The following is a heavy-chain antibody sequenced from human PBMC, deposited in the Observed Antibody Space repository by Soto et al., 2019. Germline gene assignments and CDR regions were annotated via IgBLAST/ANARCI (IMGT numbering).Heavy chain of an antibody. CDR3: TRGGRLTIPYYTDY. Sequence: EVQLVASGGGLVQPEGSLRLSCVASGFTFSDHYMDWVRQAPGKGLEWVGRIRNKVMRYTTEYAASVKGSFTVLRDDSRNSPYLQMNSLTTEDTAMYYWTRGGRLTIPYYTDYWGQGTLVTVSS. CDR2: IRNKVMRYTT. D-gene: IGHD2-2*02. CDR1: GFTFSDHY. J-gene: IGHJ4*02. V-gene: IGHV3-72*01.